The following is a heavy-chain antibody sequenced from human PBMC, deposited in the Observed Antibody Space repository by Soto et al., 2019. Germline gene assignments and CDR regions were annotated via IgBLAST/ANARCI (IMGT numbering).Heavy chain of an antibody. D-gene: IGHD6-19*01. V-gene: IGHV3-7*03. CDR1: GFTFSSYW. CDR2: IKQDGSEK. Sequence: GGSLRLSCAAPGFTFSSYWMDWVRQTPRKGLEWVATIKQDGSEKYYVDSVRGRFTISRDNAKNSLYLQMNSLRAEDTAVYYCARDTEWLDYYGMDVWGQGTTVTVSS. CDR3: ARDTEWLDYYGMDV. J-gene: IGHJ6*02.